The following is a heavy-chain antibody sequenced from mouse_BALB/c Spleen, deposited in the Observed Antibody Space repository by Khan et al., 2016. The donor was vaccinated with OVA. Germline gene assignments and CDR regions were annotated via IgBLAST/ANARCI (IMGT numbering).Heavy chain of an antibody. CDR2: IRLKSSNYAT. J-gene: IGHJ1*01. V-gene: IGHV6-6*02. CDR3: TRGYDWYFDV. D-gene: IGHD2-2*01. CDR1: GFTFSNYW. Sequence: EVKLEASGGGLVQPGGSMKLSCVASGFTFSNYWMNWVRQSPEKGLEWVAEIRLKSSNYATHSAESVKGRFTISRDDSKSSVYLQMNNLRAEDTCIYYCTRGYDWYFDVWGAGTTVTVSS.